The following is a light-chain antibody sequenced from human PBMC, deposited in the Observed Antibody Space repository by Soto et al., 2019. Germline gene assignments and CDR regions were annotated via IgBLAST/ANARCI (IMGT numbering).Light chain of an antibody. CDR2: ASS. V-gene: IGKV1-9*01. J-gene: IGKJ1*01. CDR1: QGISSY. CDR3: QQLNSYPCT. Sequence: DIQLTQSPSFLSASVGDRVTITCRASQGISSYLAWYQQKPGKAPKLLIYASSTLQSGVPSRFSGSGSGTEFTLTLSNLQPEDFATYYCQQLNSYPCTFGQGTKVEIK.